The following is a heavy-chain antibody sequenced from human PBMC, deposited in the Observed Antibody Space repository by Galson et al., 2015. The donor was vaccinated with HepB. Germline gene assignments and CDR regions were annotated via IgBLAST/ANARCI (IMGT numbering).Heavy chain of an antibody. CDR1: FSSYA. CDR3: AKRGGYFDSSGYYVIDY. J-gene: IGHJ4*02. Sequence: FSSYAMSWVRQAPGKGLEWVSAISGSGVSTYYADSVKGRFTISRDNSKNTLYLQMNSLRAEDTAVYYCAKRGGYFDSSGYYVIDYWGQGTLVTVSS. D-gene: IGHD3-22*01. V-gene: IGHV3-23*01. CDR2: ISGSGVST.